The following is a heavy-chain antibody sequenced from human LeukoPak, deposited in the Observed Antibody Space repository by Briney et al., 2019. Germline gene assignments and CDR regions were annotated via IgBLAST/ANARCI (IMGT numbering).Heavy chain of an antibody. CDR3: ARGLYYYDSSHAFDI. Sequence: SETLSLTCTVSGGSISSYYWTWIRQPPGKALEWIGYIYYSGRTSYNPSLKSRVTMSVDTSKNQFSLKLSSVTAADTAVYYCARGLYYYDSSHAFDIWGQGTMVTVSS. CDR1: GGSISSYY. CDR2: IYYSGRT. V-gene: IGHV4-59*01. D-gene: IGHD3-22*01. J-gene: IGHJ3*02.